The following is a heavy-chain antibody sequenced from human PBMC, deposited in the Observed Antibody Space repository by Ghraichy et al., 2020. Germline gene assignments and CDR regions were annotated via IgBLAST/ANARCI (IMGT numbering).Heavy chain of an antibody. CDR2: IDYSGRS. D-gene: IGHD3-22*01. CDR1: RGSISSSSYF. J-gene: IGHJ5*01. Sequence: SETLSLTCTVSRGSISSSSYFWGWIGQPPGKGLEWIGSIDYSGRSSYNPPLESRVAVSVDTSKNQFSLKLSSVNAADTAIYYCARHDAYYYDGSGYYNWFDSWGQGTLVTVAS. V-gene: IGHV4-39*01. CDR3: ARHDAYYYDGSGYYNWFDS.